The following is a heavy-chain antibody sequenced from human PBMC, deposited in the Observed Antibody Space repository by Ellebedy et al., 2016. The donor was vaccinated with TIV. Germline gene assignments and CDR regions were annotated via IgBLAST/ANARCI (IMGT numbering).Heavy chain of an antibody. CDR3: ARDYRLGDFWSGYYVDAXXI. CDR1: GFTXSSYS. Sequence: GESLKISCAASGFTXSSYSXXWVRXPPGKGXEWVSSISSSSGYIYYADSVKGRFTISRDNAKNSLYLQMNSLRAEDTAVYYCARDYRLGDFWSGYYVDAXXIWGQGTMVTVSS. D-gene: IGHD3-3*01. J-gene: IGHJ3*02. V-gene: IGHV3-21*01. CDR2: ISSSSGYI.